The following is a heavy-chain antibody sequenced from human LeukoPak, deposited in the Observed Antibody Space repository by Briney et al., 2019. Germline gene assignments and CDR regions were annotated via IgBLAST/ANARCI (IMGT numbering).Heavy chain of an antibody. D-gene: IGHD4-17*01. Sequence: KPSETLSLTCTVSGGSISSSSYYWGWIRQPPGKGLEWIGRIYYTRSTYYNPSLRSRVTISLDTSKNQSSLRLSSVTAADTAVYYCARQGTVTSLSYYYYGMDVWGQGTTVTVSS. V-gene: IGHV4-39*01. CDR2: IYYTRST. CDR1: GGSISSSSYY. J-gene: IGHJ6*02. CDR3: ARQGTVTSLSYYYYGMDV.